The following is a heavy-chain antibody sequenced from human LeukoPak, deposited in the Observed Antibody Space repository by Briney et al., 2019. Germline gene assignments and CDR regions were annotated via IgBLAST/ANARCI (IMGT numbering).Heavy chain of an antibody. CDR3: ARGSIIVVVNRYYFDY. V-gene: IGHV4-59*12. J-gene: IGHJ4*02. D-gene: IGHD3-22*01. Sequence: SETLSLTCTVSGGSISSYYWSWIRQPPGKGLEWIGYIYYSGSTNYNPSLKSRVTISVDTSKNQFSLRLSSVTAADTAVYYCARGSIIVVVNRYYFDYWGQGTLVTVSS. CDR1: GGSISSYY. CDR2: IYYSGST.